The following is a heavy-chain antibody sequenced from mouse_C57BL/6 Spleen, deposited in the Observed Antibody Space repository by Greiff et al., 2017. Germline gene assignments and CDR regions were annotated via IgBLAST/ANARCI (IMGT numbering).Heavy chain of an antibody. CDR2: IWWDDDK. D-gene: IGHD1-1*01. J-gene: IGHJ2*01. CDR1: GFSLSTFGMG. CDR3: ARIAHYYGSSYDYFDY. Sequence: QVTLKESGPGILQPSQTLSLTCSFSGFSLSTFGMGVGWIRQPSGKGLEWLAHIWWDDDKYYNPALKSRLTISKDTSKNQVFLKIANVDTADTATYYCARIAHYYGSSYDYFDYWGQGTTLTVSS. V-gene: IGHV8-8*01.